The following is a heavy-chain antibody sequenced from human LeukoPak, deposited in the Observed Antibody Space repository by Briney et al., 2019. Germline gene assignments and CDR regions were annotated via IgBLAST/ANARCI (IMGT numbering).Heavy chain of an antibody. D-gene: IGHD5-12*01. Sequence: GESLKISCKGSGYSFTNYWIAWVRQMPGKGLEWMGIIYPDDSDTRYSPSFQGQVTISADKSITTAYLQWSSLKASDTAMYYCARQITDQSSGYDSIDYWGQGTLVTVSS. J-gene: IGHJ4*02. CDR1: GYSFTNYW. CDR3: ARQITDQSSGYDSIDY. V-gene: IGHV5-51*01. CDR2: IYPDDSDT.